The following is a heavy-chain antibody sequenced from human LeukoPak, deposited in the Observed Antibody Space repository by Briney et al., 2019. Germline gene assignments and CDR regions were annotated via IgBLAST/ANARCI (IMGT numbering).Heavy chain of an antibody. V-gene: IGHV3-30-3*01. J-gene: IGHJ4*02. CDR2: ISYDGSNK. CDR1: GFTFSSYA. Sequence: GGSLRLSCAASGFTFSSYAMHWVRQAPGKGLEWVAVISYDGSNKYYADSVKRRFTISRDNSKNTLYLQMNSLSAEDTAVYYCARALFVGATYHFDYWGQGTLVTVSS. D-gene: IGHD1-26*01. CDR3: ARALFVGATYHFDY.